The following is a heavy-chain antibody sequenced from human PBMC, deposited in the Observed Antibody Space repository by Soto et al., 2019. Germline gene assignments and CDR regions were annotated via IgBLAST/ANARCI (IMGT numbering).Heavy chain of an antibody. J-gene: IGHJ4*02. V-gene: IGHV3-30*18. CDR3: AKGASIAVAGTFDY. D-gene: IGHD6-19*01. CDR1: GFTFSSYG. CDR2: ISYDGSNK. Sequence: ESGGGVVQPGRSLRLSCAASGFTFSSYGMHWVRQAPGKGLEWVAVISYDGSNKYYADSVKGRFTISRDNSKNTLYLQMNSLRAEDTAVYYCAKGASIAVAGTFDYWGQGTLVTVSS.